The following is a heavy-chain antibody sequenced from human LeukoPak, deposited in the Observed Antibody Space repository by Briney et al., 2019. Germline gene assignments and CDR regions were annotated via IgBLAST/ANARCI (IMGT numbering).Heavy chain of an antibody. CDR2: ISSSSSYI. CDR3: ARCIAAAGNDY. Sequence: GGSLRLSCAASGFTFSSYSMNWVRQAPGKGLEWVSSISSSSSYIYYADSVKGRFTISRDNAKNSLYLQMNSRRAEDTAVYYCARCIAAAGNDYWGQGTLVTVSS. J-gene: IGHJ4*02. V-gene: IGHV3-21*01. CDR1: GFTFSSYS. D-gene: IGHD6-13*01.